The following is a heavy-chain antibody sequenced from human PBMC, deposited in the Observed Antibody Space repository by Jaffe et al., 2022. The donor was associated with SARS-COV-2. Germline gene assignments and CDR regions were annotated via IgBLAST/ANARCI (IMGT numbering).Heavy chain of an antibody. CDR2: IYTSGST. Sequence: QVQLQESGPGLVKPSQTLSLTCTVSGGSISSGSYYWSWIRQPAGKGLEWIGRIYTSGSTNYNPSLKSRVTISVDTSKNQFSLKLSSVTAADTAVYYCARGLKTSSFDYWGQGTLVTVSS. V-gene: IGHV4-61*02. CDR3: ARGLKTSSFDY. CDR1: GGSISSGSYY. J-gene: IGHJ4*02.